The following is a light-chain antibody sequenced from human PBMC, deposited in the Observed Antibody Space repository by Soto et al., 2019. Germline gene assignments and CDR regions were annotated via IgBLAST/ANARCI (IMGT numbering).Light chain of an antibody. CDR3: QQATRFPRT. V-gene: IGKV1D-12*01. Sequence: DIHMTQSPSSVSEYVGDRVTITCRASQGISSWLAWYQQKPGKAPKLLIYAASSMQCGVPSRFSGSGSGTDFSISIRSLPGAELSTYCCQQATRFPRTCGGGTTVEIK. J-gene: IGKJ4*01. CDR2: AAS. CDR1: QGISSW.